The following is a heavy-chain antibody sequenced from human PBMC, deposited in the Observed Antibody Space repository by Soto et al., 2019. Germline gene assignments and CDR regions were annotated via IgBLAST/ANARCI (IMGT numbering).Heavy chain of an antibody. CDR2: ITGSGGNT. CDR3: AKVHLGISSFPDLIF. V-gene: IGHV3-23*01. D-gene: IGHD6-6*01. CDR1: GFTFSSYS. J-gene: IGHJ4*02. Sequence: EVQLLQSGGGSVQPGGSLRLSCAASGFTFSSYSMTWVRQAPGKGLQWVSSITGSGGNTHYADSVKGRFTISRDNSKNTVDLQLNGLRVEDTALYYCAKVHLGISSFPDLIFWGQGARVTVSS.